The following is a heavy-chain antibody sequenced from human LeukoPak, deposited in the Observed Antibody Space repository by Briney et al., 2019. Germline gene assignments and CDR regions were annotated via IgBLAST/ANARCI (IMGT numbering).Heavy chain of an antibody. CDR2: IIPIFGTA. CDR3: AKALPASKSYLDY. V-gene: IGHV1-69*06. CDR1: GGTFSSYA. Sequence: VKVSCKASGGTFSSYAISWVRQAPGQGLEWMGGIIPIFGTANYAQKFQGRVTITADKSTSTAYMELSSLRSEDTAVYYCAKALPASKSYLDYWGQGTLVTVSS. J-gene: IGHJ4*02.